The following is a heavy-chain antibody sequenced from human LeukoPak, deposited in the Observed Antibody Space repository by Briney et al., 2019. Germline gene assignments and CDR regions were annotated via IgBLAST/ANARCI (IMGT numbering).Heavy chain of an antibody. V-gene: IGHV4-34*01. CDR2: INHSGST. J-gene: IGHJ5*02. Sequence: PSETLSLTCAVYGGSFSGYYWSWIRQPPGKGLEWMGEINHSGSTNYNPSLKSRVTISVDTSKNQFSLKLSSVTAADTAVYYCARGGIAARPNWFDPRGQGTLVTVSS. D-gene: IGHD6-6*01. CDR3: ARGGIAARPNWFDP. CDR1: GGSFSGYY.